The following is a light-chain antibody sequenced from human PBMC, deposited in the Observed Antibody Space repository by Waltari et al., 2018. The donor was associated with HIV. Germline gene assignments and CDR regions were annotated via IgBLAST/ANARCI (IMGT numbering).Light chain of an antibody. J-gene: IGLJ3*02. CDR2: RNY. CDR1: TSNIETEA. Sequence: QSVLTQPPSVSGTPGQTVTISCSGSTSNIETEALYWYQQLPGTAPKLLIYRNYKRPSGVSDRFSCSKSGASASLVISGLRSEDEAHYCVSYDSRLDERLFGGGTKLTVL. CDR3: VSYDSRLDERL. V-gene: IGLV1-47*01.